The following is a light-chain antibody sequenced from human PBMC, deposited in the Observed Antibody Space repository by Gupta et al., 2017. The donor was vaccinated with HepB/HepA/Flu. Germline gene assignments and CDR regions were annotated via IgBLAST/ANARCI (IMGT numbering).Light chain of an antibody. CDR2: DVS. CDR3: QQRNDWAST. V-gene: IGKV3-11*01. CDR1: QNIRTS. J-gene: IGKJ1*01. Sequence: EIVLTQSPATLALSPGERVALSCRASQNIRTSLAWYQHKPGQAPRLLIHDVSNRATGVPARFGGSGSGTXFTLAIXSRVPEDFAVYYCQQRNDWASTFGXGTKVEI.